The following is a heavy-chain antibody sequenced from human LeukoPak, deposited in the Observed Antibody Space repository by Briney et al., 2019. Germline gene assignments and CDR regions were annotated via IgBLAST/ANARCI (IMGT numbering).Heavy chain of an antibody. CDR3: ARGGAHYYGSGSYFDY. J-gene: IGHJ4*02. CDR2: ISSSSSYI. CDR1: GFTFSSYS. V-gene: IGHV3-21*01. D-gene: IGHD3-10*01. Sequence: GGSLRLSCAASGFTFSSYSMNWVRQAPGKGLEWVSSISSSSSYIYYADSVKGRFTISRDNAKNSLYLQMNSLRAEDTAVYYCARGGAHYYGSGSYFDYWGQGTLVTVSS.